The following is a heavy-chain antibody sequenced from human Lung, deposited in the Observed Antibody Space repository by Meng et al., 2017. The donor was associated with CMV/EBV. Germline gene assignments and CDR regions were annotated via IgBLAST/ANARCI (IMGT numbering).Heavy chain of an antibody. CDR2: VYKSGTT. CDR1: GYSINSGYY. J-gene: IGHJ4*02. V-gene: IGHV4-38-2*02. CDR3: ARGFHGTADY. Sequence: SETLSLTCTVSGYSINSGYYWGWIRQPPGKGLEWIGSVYKSGTTYYKPSLKSRVTISLETSKNQFSLKLSSVTAADTAVYYCARGFHGTADYWGQGTLVTVSS.